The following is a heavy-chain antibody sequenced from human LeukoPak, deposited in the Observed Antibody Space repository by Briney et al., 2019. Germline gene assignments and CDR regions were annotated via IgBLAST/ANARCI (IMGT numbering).Heavy chain of an antibody. CDR3: AGNWAFDY. CDR1: GFIVSSNY. Sequence: GGSLRLSCAGSGFIVSSNYMSWVRQAPGKGLEWVSVIYSGGSTYYADSVKGRFTTSRDNSKNTLYLQMNSLRAEDTAVYYCAGNWAFDYWGQGTLVTVSS. D-gene: IGHD7-27*01. V-gene: IGHV3-53*01. J-gene: IGHJ4*02. CDR2: IYSGGST.